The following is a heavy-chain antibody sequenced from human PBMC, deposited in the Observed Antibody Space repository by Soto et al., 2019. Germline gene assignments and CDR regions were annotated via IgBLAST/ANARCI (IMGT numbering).Heavy chain of an antibody. Sequence: SVKVSSKASGGTFSSYAISWVRQAPGQGLEWMGGIIPIFGTANYAQKFQGRVTITADESTSTAYMELSSLRSEDTAVYYCASHDFWSGYYQTPGDYYYYGMDVWGQGTTVTVSS. D-gene: IGHD3-3*01. CDR2: IIPIFGTA. CDR3: ASHDFWSGYYQTPGDYYYYGMDV. V-gene: IGHV1-69*13. J-gene: IGHJ6*02. CDR1: GGTFSSYA.